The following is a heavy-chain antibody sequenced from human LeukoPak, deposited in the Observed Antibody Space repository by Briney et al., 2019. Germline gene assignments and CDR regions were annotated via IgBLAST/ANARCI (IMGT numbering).Heavy chain of an antibody. J-gene: IGHJ4*02. CDR2: FIPFFDTT. CDR3: TRMQGYSYSDY. Sequence: SVKVSCKASGYTFTNYGISWVRQAPGQGLEWMGGFIPFFDTTTYAQKFQGRVTITADESTSTAYMELSSLRSEDTAVYYCTRMQGYSYSDYWGQGTLVTVSS. V-gene: IGHV1-69*13. D-gene: IGHD5-18*01. CDR1: GYTFTNYG.